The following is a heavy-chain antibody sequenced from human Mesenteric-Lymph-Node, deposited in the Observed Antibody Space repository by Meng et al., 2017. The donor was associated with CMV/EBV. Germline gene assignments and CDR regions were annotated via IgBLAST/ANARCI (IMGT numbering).Heavy chain of an antibody. Sequence: SAKASRATFSTYPISWVRQAPGQGLQWMGGIFPIFGPTNYAQNLQGRITITADESTTTAYMELSSLRSDDTAVYYCARGGSGSPLDYWGQGTLVTVSS. V-gene: IGHV1-69*01. D-gene: IGHD3-10*01. CDR2: IFPIFGPT. J-gene: IGHJ4*02. CDR3: ARGGSGSPLDY. CDR1: RATFSTYP.